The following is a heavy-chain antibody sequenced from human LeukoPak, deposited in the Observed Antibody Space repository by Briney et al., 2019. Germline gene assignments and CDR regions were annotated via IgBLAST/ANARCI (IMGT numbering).Heavy chain of an antibody. J-gene: IGHJ4*02. CDR1: GFTFSSYA. V-gene: IGHV3-23*01. D-gene: IGHD2-2*02. CDR3: AKWASCTSTSCYSLHY. CDR2: ISGSGGST. Sequence: GGSLRLSCAASGFTFSSYAMSWVRQAPGKGLEWVSAISGSGGSTYYADSVKGRFTISRDNSKNTVYLQMNSLRAEDTAVYYCAKWASCTSTSCYSLHYWGQGTLVTVSS.